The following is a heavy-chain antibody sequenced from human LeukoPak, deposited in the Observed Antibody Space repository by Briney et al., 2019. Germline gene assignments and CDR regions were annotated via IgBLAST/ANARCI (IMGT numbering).Heavy chain of an antibody. J-gene: IGHJ4*02. CDR3: ARLVAFDY. CDR2: ISYDGSNK. CDR1: GFTFSSYA. Sequence: GGSLRLSCAASGFTFSSYAMHWVRQAPGKGLEWVAVISYDGSNKYYADSVKGRFTISRDNSKNTLYLQMNSLRAEDTAVYYCARLVAFDYWGQGTLVTVSS. D-gene: IGHD2-15*01. V-gene: IGHV3-30-3*01.